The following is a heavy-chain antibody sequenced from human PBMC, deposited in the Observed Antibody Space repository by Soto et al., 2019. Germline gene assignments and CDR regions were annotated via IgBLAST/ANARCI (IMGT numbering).Heavy chain of an antibody. CDR1: GYTFSSYG. CDR3: ARGLAVAGDNWFDP. CDR2: ISAYNGNT. D-gene: IGHD6-19*01. V-gene: IGHV1-18*01. Sequence: GASVKVSCKASGYTFSSYGISWVRQAPGQGLEWMGWISAYNGNTNYAQKLQGRVTMTTDTSTSTAYMELRSLRSDDTAVYYCARGLAVAGDNWFDPWGQGTLVTVSS. J-gene: IGHJ5*02.